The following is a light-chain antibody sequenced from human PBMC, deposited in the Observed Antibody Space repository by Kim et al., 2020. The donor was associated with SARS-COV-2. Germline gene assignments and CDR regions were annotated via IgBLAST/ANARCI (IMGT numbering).Light chain of an antibody. CDR1: SSDVGGYDY. J-gene: IGLJ3*02. CDR3: SSYTTSTTWV. Sequence: LTQPASVSGSPGQSITVSCTGTSSDVGGYDYVSWYQQHPGKAPKLIIYDVSNRPSGVSNRFSGSKSGNSASLTISGLQAEDEADYYCSSYTTSTTWVFGGGTKLTVL. V-gene: IGLV2-14*03. CDR2: DVS.